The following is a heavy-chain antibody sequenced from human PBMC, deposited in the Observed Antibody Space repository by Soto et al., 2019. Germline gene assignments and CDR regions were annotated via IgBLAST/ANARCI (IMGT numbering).Heavy chain of an antibody. V-gene: IGHV3-30*18. CDR2: LSYNGRTE. CDR3: AKPVQTSGSYSEIWFFDH. CDR1: GFTFNGYG. D-gene: IGHD3-22*01. J-gene: IGHJ2*01. Sequence: QVQLVESGGGVVQPGRSLRLSCAAAGFTFNGYGMHWFRQAPGKGLEWVAVLSYNGRTEYYADSVKGLCAISRDNSKNTMDLQMDSLRAEDTAVYYCAKPVQTSGSYSEIWFFDHWGRDTLVTVSS.